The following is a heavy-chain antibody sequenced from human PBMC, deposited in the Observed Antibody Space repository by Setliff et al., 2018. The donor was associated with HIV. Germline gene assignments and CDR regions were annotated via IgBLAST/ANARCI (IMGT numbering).Heavy chain of an antibody. D-gene: IGHD3-22*01. CDR1: GDSITNSMHY. J-gene: IGHJ5*02. Sequence: PSETLSLTCTVSGDSITNSMHYWSWIRQPPGKGLEFIGSIHYHDGKTYYNAALRSRVTISADTSKNQFSLKLNSVTAADTAVYYCASRIYYYDSSRVLREEGFDPWGQGTLVTVSS. V-gene: IGHV4-39*01. CDR3: ASRIYYYDSSRVLREEGFDP. CDR2: IHYHDGKT.